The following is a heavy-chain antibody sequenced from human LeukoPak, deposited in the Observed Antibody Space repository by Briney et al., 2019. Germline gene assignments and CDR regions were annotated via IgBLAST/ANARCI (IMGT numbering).Heavy chain of an antibody. J-gene: IGHJ3*02. D-gene: IGHD5-12*01. CDR2: INSNSGGT. CDR3: ARAIRPKSSDAFDI. V-gene: IGHV1-2*02. CDR1: GYTFTGYY. Sequence: GESLKISCKGSGYTFTGYYMHWVRQAPGQGLEWMGWINSNSGGTNYAQKFQGRVTMTRDTSISTAYMELSSLRSDDTAVYYCARAIRPKSSDAFDIWGQETMVTVSS.